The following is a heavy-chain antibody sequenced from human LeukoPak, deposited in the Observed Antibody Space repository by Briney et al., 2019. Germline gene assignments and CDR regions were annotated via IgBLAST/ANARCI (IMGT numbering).Heavy chain of an antibody. J-gene: IGHJ6*03. CDR2: INPNSGGT. Sequence: ASVKVSCKASGYTFTGYYMHWVRQAPGQGLEWVGWINPNSGGTNYAQKFQGRVTMTRDTSISTAYMELSRLRSDDTAVYYCARGVSSSLHYYYYYYMDVWGEGTTVTVSS. V-gene: IGHV1-2*02. CDR3: ARGVSSSLHYYYYYYMDV. D-gene: IGHD6-13*01. CDR1: GYTFTGYY.